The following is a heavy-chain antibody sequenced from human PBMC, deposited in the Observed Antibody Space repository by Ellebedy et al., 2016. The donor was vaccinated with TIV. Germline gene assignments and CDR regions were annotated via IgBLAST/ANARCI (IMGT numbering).Heavy chain of an antibody. D-gene: IGHD1-1*01. CDR2: ISGSGGST. V-gene: IGHV3-23*01. CDR1: GFTFSSYA. J-gene: IGHJ6*03. CDR3: AKVNQLANYYYYMDV. Sequence: GESLKISXAASGFTFSSYAMSWVRQAPGKGLEWVSAISGSGGSTYYADSVKGRFTISRDNSKNTLYLQMNSLRAEDTAVYYCAKVNQLANYYYYMDVWGKGTTVTVSS.